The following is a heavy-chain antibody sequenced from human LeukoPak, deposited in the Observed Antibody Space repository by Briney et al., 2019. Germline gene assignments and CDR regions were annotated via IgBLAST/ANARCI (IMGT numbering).Heavy chain of an antibody. CDR2: VFYNGAT. V-gene: IGHV4-39*07. Sequence: SETLSLTCIVSGGSISSSIYYWAWVRQPPGKGLEWIGTVFYNGATQYSPSLRSRVTISIDTSTNQFSLKLTSVTAADTAVYYCARDNRIFGVVTVYYMDVWGKGTTVTVSS. CDR3: ARDNRIFGVVTVYYMDV. CDR1: GGSISSSIYY. D-gene: IGHD3-3*01. J-gene: IGHJ6*03.